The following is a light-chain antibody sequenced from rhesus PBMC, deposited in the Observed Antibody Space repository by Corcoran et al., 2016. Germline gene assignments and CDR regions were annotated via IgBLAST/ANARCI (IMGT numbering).Light chain of an antibody. CDR3: QQYFTKPYI. CDR2: KAP. Sequence: DIQMTQSPSSLSASVGDTVTITCRASQAISNWLAWYQQKPGKAPELLIIKAPSVQSGVPSRLSGGGSGTDFALTISSLQSEDFATYYCQQYFTKPYIFGQGTKVEIK. CDR1: QAISNW. V-gene: IGKV1-22*01. J-gene: IGKJ2*01.